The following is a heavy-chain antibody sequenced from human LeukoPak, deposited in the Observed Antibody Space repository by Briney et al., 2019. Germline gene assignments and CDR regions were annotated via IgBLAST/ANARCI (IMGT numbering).Heavy chain of an antibody. CDR2: ISPYNGHT. D-gene: IGHD6-6*01. V-gene: IGHV1-18*01. CDR3: GRAPGQLVRGGEWFDP. CDR1: GYTFTSYG. Sequence: GASVKVSCKASGYTFTSYGLSWVRQAPGQGLEWMGWISPYNGHTNYAQKLQGRVIMTADTSTSTAYMELRSLGSDDTAVYYCGRAPGQLVRGGEWFDPWGQGTLVTVSS. J-gene: IGHJ5*02.